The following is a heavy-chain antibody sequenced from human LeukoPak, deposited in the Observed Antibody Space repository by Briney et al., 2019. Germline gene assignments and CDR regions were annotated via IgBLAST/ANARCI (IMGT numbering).Heavy chain of an antibody. J-gene: IGHJ6*04. CDR1: GFTFSSYE. V-gene: IGHV3-48*03. CDR2: ISSSGSTI. D-gene: IGHD3-10*02. Sequence: GALRLSCAASGFTFSSYEMNWVRQAPGKGLEWVSYISSSGSTIYYADSVKGRFTISRDNAKNSLYLQMNSLRAEDTAVYYCAELGITMVGGVWGKGTTVTISS. CDR3: AELGITMVGGV.